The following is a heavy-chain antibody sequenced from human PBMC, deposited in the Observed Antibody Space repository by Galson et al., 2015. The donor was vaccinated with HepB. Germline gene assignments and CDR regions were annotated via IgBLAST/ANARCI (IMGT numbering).Heavy chain of an antibody. J-gene: IGHJ4*02. CDR2: IIPILGIA. CDR1: GGTFSSYA. Sequence: SVKVSCRASGGTFSSYAISWVRQAPGQGLEWMGRIIPILGIANYAQKFQGRVTITADKSTSTAYMELSSLRSEDTAVYYCASLYCSGGSCYTLFDYWGQGTLVTVSS. CDR3: ASLYCSGGSCYTLFDY. D-gene: IGHD2-15*01. V-gene: IGHV1-69*04.